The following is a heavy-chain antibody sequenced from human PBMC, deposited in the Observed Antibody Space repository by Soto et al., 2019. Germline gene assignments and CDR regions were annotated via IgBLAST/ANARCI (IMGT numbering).Heavy chain of an antibody. CDR2: IYYSGST. V-gene: IGHV4-59*12. J-gene: IGHJ4*02. CDR1: GGSISSYY. D-gene: IGHD6-19*01. CDR3: AKEVGYSSGYDYFDY. Sequence: SETLSLTCTVSGGSISSYYWSWVRKTPGKGLEWIGSIYYSGSTYYNPSLKSRVTISVDTSKNQFSLKLSSVTAEDTAVYYCAKEVGYSSGYDYFDYWGQGTLVTVSS.